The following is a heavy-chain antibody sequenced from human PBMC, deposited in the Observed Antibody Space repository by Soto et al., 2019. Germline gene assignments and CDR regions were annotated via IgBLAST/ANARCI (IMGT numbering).Heavy chain of an antibody. Sequence: SETLSLTCTVSGGSISSYYWSWIRQPPGKGLEWIGYIYYSGSTNYNPSLKSRVTISVDTSKNQFSLKLSSVTAADTAVYYCASPYSESSGYYYGYGMDVWGQGTTVTVSS. CDR1: GGSISSYY. V-gene: IGHV4-59*08. J-gene: IGHJ6*02. CDR3: ASPYSESSGYYYGYGMDV. D-gene: IGHD3-22*01. CDR2: IYYSGST.